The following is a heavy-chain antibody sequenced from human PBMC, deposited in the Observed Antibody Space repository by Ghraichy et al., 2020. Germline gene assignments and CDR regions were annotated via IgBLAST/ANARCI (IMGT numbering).Heavy chain of an antibody. D-gene: IGHD4-17*01. V-gene: IGHV3-30-3*01. CDR3: ARDSTVTTYYYYGLDV. J-gene: IGHJ6*02. Sequence: GGSLRLSCAASGFPFSSYAMHWVRQAPGKGLEWVAVLSFDGGNKYYADSVKGLFTISRDNSKNTLFLQMNSLRAEDTAVYYCARDSTVTTYYYYGLDVWGQGTTVTVSS. CDR2: LSFDGGNK. CDR1: GFPFSSYA.